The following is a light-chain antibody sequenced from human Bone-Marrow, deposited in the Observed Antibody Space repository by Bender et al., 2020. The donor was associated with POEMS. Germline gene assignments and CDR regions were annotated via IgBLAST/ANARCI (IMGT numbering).Light chain of an antibody. J-gene: IGLJ3*02. CDR2: SSH. CDR1: SSNIGAHA. Sequence: QSVLTQPPSASGTPGQRVTISCSGGSSNIGAHAVNWYQHLPGTAPKLLIYSSHRRPSEVPDRFSGSRSGPSASLAISGLQSEGEADYYCAVWDDSLNGWVFGGGTKLTVL. CDR3: AVWDDSLNGWV. V-gene: IGLV1-44*01.